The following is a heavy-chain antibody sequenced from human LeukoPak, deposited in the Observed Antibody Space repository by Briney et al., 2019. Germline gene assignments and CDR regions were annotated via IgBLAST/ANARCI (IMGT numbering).Heavy chain of an antibody. CDR1: GGSIRNYY. D-gene: IGHD6-13*01. V-gene: IGHV4-59*01. Sequence: PSETRSLTCTVSGGSIRNYYWSWIRQPPGKGLEWIGYVYYKGNTDYNPSLESRVTISVDTSKNQFSLKLSSVTAADTAVYYCARDHEQQLVPDWGFDPWGQGTLVTVSS. CDR2: VYYKGNT. CDR3: ARDHEQQLVPDWGFDP. J-gene: IGHJ5*02.